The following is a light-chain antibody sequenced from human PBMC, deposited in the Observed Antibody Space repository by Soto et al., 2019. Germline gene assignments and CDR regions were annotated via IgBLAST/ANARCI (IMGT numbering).Light chain of an antibody. Sequence: DIVLTQSPGTLSVSPGARATPSWAASQSVSSNYLAWYQQKPGQAPRLLIYGTSSRATGIPDRFSGSGSGTDFTRTSSRLEPEDFAVYYCQQYGSSGRTFGQGTKVDIK. J-gene: IGKJ1*01. CDR1: QSVSSNY. V-gene: IGKV3-20*01. CDR3: QQYGSSGRT. CDR2: GTS.